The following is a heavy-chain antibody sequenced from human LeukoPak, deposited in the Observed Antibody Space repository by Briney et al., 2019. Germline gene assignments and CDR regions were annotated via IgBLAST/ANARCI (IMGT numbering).Heavy chain of an antibody. D-gene: IGHD6-6*01. CDR3: ARDPSHFYYTDV. J-gene: IGHJ6*03. CDR2: INPRSGGT. Sequence: GASVKVSCKASGYSFATYYIHWVRQAPGQGLEWMGWINPRSGGTKYAQKFQDRFTMTRDTSINTAYMELSRLTSDDAAVYFCARDPSHFYYTDVWGKGTSVTVSS. V-gene: IGHV1-2*02. CDR1: GYSFATYY.